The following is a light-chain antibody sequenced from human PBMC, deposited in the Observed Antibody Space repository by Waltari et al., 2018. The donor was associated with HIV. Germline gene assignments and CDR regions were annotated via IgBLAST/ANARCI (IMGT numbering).Light chain of an antibody. V-gene: IGKV1-12*01. Sequence: EIQMAQSPSSVTGSVGDRVNIPCRTSQRIGSSLAWYQIHPGEAPKLLIFGASRLENGVPPRFVGSGSGTEFALTISSLQTEDSATYYCQQADSFPHTFGGGTKVEV. CDR1: QRIGSS. CDR3: QQADSFPHT. CDR2: GAS. J-gene: IGKJ4*01.